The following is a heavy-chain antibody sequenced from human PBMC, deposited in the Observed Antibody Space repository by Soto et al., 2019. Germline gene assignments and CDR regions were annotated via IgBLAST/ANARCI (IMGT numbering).Heavy chain of an antibody. J-gene: IGHJ6*02. V-gene: IGHV3-30*18. CDR3: AKVTFSGDYYYSYGLDV. CDR1: GFTFSAHG. CDR2: ISYDGSNK. D-gene: IGHD1-26*01. Sequence: QVQLVESGGGVVQPGRSLRLSCAASGFTFSAHGMHWVRQAPGKGLEWVAVISYDGSNKYYADSVKGRFTISRDNSKNTLYLQMNSLRAEDTAVYFCAKVTFSGDYYYSYGLDVWGQGTTVTVSS.